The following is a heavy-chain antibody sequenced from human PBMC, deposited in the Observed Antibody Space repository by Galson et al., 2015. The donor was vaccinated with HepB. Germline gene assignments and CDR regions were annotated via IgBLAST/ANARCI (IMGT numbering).Heavy chain of an antibody. V-gene: IGHV3-23*01. CDR1: GFTFSSYA. CDR3: AKGRGYSGYDHDAFDI. J-gene: IGHJ3*02. Sequence: LRLSCAASGFTFSSYAMSWVRQAPGKGLEWVSAISGSGGSTYYADSVKGRFTISRDNSKNTLYLQMNSLRAEDTAVYYCAKGRGYSGYDHDAFDIWGQGTMVTVSS. CDR2: ISGSGGST. D-gene: IGHD5-12*01.